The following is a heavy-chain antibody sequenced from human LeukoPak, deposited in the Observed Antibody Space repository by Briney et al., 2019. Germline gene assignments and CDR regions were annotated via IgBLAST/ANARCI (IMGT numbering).Heavy chain of an antibody. CDR3: ARVRRDFITMIVVVIDY. CDR2: IYYSGST. CDR1: GGSISSSSYY. Sequence: SETLSLTCTVSGGSISSSSYYWGRIRQPPGKGLEWIGSIYYSGSTYYNPSLKSRVTISVDTSKNQFSLKLSSVTAADTAVYYCARVRRDFITMIVVVIDYWGQGTLVTVSS. J-gene: IGHJ4*02. V-gene: IGHV4-39*01. D-gene: IGHD3-22*01.